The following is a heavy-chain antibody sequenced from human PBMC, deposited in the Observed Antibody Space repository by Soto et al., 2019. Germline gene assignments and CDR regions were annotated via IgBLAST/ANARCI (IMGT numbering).Heavy chain of an antibody. Sequence: EVQLVESGGGLVQPGGSLRLSCAASGFSVSDFEMNWVRQAPGKGLEWVSYMSQSAARIDYADSVKGRFTFSRDKAKNSVYLQMDSLRAEDTAVYYCAGHMYRDQDYWGQGILVPVSS. J-gene: IGHJ4*02. D-gene: IGHD1-1*01. CDR3: AGHMYRDQDY. CDR2: MSQSAARI. CDR1: GFSVSDFE. V-gene: IGHV3-48*03.